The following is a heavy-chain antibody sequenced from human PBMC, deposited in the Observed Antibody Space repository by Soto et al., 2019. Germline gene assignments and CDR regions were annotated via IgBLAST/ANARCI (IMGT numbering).Heavy chain of an antibody. CDR3: AAALHDYGDYVGFYFDY. D-gene: IGHD4-17*01. CDR1: GFNFTSSA. V-gene: IGHV1-58*01. CDR2: IVVGSGNT. J-gene: IGHJ4*01. Sequence: QMQLVQSGPEVKKPGTSVKVSCKASGFNFTSSAVQWVRQARGQRLELIGWIVVGSGNTNYAQKFQERVTITRDMSTSTAYMELSSLISEDTAVYYCAAALHDYGDYVGFYFDYWGHGTLVTVSS.